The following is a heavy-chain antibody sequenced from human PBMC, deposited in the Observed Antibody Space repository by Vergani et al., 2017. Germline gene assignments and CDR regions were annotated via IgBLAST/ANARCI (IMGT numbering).Heavy chain of an antibody. CDR2: IIPIFGTA. CDR1: GGTFSSYA. V-gene: IGHV1-69*01. J-gene: IGHJ5*02. Sequence: QVQLVQSGAEVKKPGSSVKVSCKASGGTFSSYAISWVRQPPGQGLEWMGGIIPIFGTANYAQKFQGRVTITADESTSTAYMELSSLGSEDTAVYYCARDRGGGYSGYLPGEGGWFDPWGQGTLVTVSS. CDR3: ARDRGGGYSGYLPGEGGWFDP. D-gene: IGHD5-12*01.